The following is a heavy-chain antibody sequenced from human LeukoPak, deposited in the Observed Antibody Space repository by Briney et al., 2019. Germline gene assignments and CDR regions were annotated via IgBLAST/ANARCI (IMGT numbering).Heavy chain of an antibody. CDR1: GYTFTSYY. V-gene: IGHV1-46*01. Sequence: ASVKVSCKASGYTFTSYYMHWVRQAPGQGLEWMGIINPSGGSTSYAQKFQGRVTMTRDMSTSTVYMELSGLRSEDTALYYCARVAAVAGKEVDYWGQGTLVTVSS. D-gene: IGHD6-19*01. CDR2: INPSGGST. J-gene: IGHJ4*02. CDR3: ARVAAVAGKEVDY.